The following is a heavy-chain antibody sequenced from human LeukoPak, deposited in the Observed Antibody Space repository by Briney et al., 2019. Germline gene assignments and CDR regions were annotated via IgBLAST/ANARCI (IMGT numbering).Heavy chain of an antibody. V-gene: IGHV1-18*01. Sequence: GASVKVSCKASGCTFTSYGISWVRQAPGQGLEWMGWISAYNGNTNYAQKLQGRVTMTTDTSTSTAYMELRSLRSDDTAVYYCAREGYYDSSGYYSVDAFDIWGQGTMVTVSS. CDR3: AREGYYDSSGYYSVDAFDI. CDR2: ISAYNGNT. J-gene: IGHJ3*02. CDR1: GCTFTSYG. D-gene: IGHD3-22*01.